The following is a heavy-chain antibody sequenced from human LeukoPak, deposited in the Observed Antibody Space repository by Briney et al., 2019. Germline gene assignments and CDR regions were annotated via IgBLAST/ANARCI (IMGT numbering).Heavy chain of an antibody. CDR2: ISSSSSYI. D-gene: IGHD3-10*01. CDR1: GFTFSSYS. Sequence: GGSLRLSCAASGFTFSSYSMNWVRQAPGKGLGWVSSISSSSSYIYYADSVKGRFTISRDNAKNSLYLQMNSLRAEDTAVYYCARAPRSGYFDYWGQGTLVTVSS. CDR3: ARAPRSGYFDY. J-gene: IGHJ4*02. V-gene: IGHV3-21*01.